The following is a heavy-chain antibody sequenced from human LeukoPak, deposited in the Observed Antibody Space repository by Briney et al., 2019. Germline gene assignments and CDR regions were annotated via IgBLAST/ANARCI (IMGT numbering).Heavy chain of an antibody. CDR2: IGPTGFDR. D-gene: IGHD1-14*01. CDR1: GLTFSTSG. V-gene: IGHV3-21*06. J-gene: IGHJ4*02. Sequence: GGSLRLSCTTPGLTFSTSGFNWVRQAPGKGLEWVASIGPTGFDRYHADSIKGRFIISRDNANNFLYLQMDSLRAEDTAVYYCATETNGRHYDYWGQGTLLTVSS. CDR3: ATETNGRHYDY.